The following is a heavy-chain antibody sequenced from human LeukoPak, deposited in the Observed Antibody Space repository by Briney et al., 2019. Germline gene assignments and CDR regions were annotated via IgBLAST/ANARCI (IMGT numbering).Heavy chain of an antibody. CDR2: ISSSGNTI. D-gene: IGHD5/OR15-5a*01. V-gene: IGHV3-48*03. Sequence: GGSLRLSCAASGFAFSSYEFIWVRQVPGKGLEWVSYISSSGNTIYYADSVKGRFTVSRDNAKNSLFLQMNGLRAEDTAIYYCARERIYDDYFDYWGQGALVTVSS. CDR1: GFAFSSYE. CDR3: ARERIYDDYFDY. J-gene: IGHJ4*02.